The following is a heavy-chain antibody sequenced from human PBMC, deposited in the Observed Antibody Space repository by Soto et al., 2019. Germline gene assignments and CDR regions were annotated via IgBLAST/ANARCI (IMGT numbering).Heavy chain of an antibody. Sequence: ASVKGSCKASVYTFTSYRISWVRQAPGQGIEWMGWISGYTGNTNYAQKVQGRVNLTTDTSTSTAYMELTSLTPDDTAVYYCARDERGWGSYLGRLNWFDRWGQGTLVTVS. V-gene: IGHV1-18*01. D-gene: IGHD3-16*02. J-gene: IGHJ5*02. CDR1: VYTFTSYR. CDR3: ARDERGWGSYLGRLNWFDR. CDR2: ISGYTGNT.